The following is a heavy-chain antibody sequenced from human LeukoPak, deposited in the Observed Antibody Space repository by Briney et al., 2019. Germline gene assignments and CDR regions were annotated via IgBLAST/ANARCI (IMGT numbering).Heavy chain of an antibody. CDR2: VHYSGGS. D-gene: IGHD3-22*01. J-gene: IGHJ4*02. Sequence: SETLSLTCTVSGGSISSTTYYWGWIRQSPGKGLEWIGSVHYSGGSYYNPSLKNRVTISVDTSKNQFSLKLSSVTAADTAVYYCARRDSYDGRRDYWGQGTLVTVSS. CDR3: ARRDSYDGRRDY. CDR1: GGSISSTTYY. V-gene: IGHV4-39*01.